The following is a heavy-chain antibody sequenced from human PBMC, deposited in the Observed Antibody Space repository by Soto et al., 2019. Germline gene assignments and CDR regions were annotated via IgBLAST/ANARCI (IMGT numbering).Heavy chain of an antibody. Sequence: PGGSLRLSCAASGFTFDDYAMHWVRQAPGKGLEWVSGISWNSGSIGYADSVKGRFTISRDNAKNSLYLQMNSLRAEDTALYYCAKDIAPRSGSETSFFDYWGQGTLVTVSS. V-gene: IGHV3-9*01. D-gene: IGHD3-3*01. CDR2: ISWNSGSI. CDR1: GFTFDDYA. J-gene: IGHJ4*02. CDR3: AKDIAPRSGSETSFFDY.